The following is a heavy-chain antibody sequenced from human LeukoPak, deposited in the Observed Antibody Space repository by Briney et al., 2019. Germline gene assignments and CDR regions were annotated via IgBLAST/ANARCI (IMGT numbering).Heavy chain of an antibody. CDR1: GFTFSSYW. CDR2: INGDGSTS. J-gene: IGHJ4*02. D-gene: IGHD1-1*01. CDR3: ARASNRNSINFDY. V-gene: IGHV3-74*01. Sequence: GGSLRLSCAASGFTFSSYWMHWVRHAPGKGLVWVSRINGDGSTSNYADSVKGRFTISRDNAKNTLYLQMNSLRAEDTAVYYCARASNRNSINFDYWGQGTLVTVSS.